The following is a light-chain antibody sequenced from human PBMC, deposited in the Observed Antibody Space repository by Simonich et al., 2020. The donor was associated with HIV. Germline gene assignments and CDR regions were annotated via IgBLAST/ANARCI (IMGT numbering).Light chain of an antibody. Sequence: QSALTQPSSASGSPGQSVTISCTGTSSDVGGYNFVSWYQQHPGKAPKLMIYEVTKRPSGVPDRFSGSKSGNTASLTISGLQAEDEADYYCCSYAGSYTYVFGGGTKLTVL. CDR2: EVT. J-gene: IGLJ2*01. CDR1: SSDVGGYNF. V-gene: IGLV2-8*01. CDR3: CSYAGSYTYV.